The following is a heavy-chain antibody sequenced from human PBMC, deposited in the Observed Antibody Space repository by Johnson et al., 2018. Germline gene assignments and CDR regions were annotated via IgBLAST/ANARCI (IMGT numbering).Heavy chain of an antibody. D-gene: IGHD4-17*01. Sequence: QVQLVQSVGGVVQPGRSLRLSCAASGFTFSSYAMHWVRQAPGKGLEWVAVISYDGSNKYYADSVKGRFTISRDNSKNTLYLQMNSLRAEDTAVYYCAKDATWYGDFRDAFDIWGQGTMVTVSS. J-gene: IGHJ3*02. CDR2: ISYDGSNK. CDR3: AKDATWYGDFRDAFDI. V-gene: IGHV3-30*04. CDR1: GFTFSSYA.